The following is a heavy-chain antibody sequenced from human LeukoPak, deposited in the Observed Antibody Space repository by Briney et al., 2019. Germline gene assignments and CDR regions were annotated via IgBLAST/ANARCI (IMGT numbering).Heavy chain of an antibody. CDR2: IYPNSGGT. D-gene: IGHD3-10*02. J-gene: IGHJ3*02. CDR3: ARDGVSGGAFDI. Sequence: ASVKVSSKASGYMFTDYYMHWVRQAPGQGLEWMGWIYPNSGGTTYAQKFQGRVTMTRDTPISTVYMELSRLRSDDTAFYYCARDGVSGGAFDIWGQGTMVTVSS. CDR1: GYMFTDYY. V-gene: IGHV1-2*02.